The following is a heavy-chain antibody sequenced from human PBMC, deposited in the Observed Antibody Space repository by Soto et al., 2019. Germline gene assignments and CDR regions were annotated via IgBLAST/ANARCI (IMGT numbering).Heavy chain of an antibody. CDR2: IKEDGSEK. CDR1: RFAFSTYW. D-gene: IGHD1-1*01. CDR3: ARDPASKDKWHDNYYHSGMDV. Sequence: GGSLRLSCVASRFAFSTYWMSWVRQAPGKGLEWVANIKEDGSEKYYVDSVKGRFTISRDNAKNSLYLQMNSLRVEDTAVYYCARDPASKDKWHDNYYHSGMDVWGQGTTVTV. J-gene: IGHJ6*02. V-gene: IGHV3-7*01.